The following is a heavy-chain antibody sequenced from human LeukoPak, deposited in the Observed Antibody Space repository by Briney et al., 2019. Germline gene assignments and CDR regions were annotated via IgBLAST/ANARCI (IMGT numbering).Heavy chain of an antibody. CDR2: IYPGDSDT. J-gene: IGHJ5*02. Sequence: GESLKISCKGSEYSFANYWIAWVRQMPGKGLDWMGIIYPGDSDTRYSPSFQGQVTISADKSISTAYLQWSSLKASDTAMYYCARPSLYRGGVKWFDPWGQGTLVTVSS. CDR3: ARPSLYRGGVKWFDP. CDR1: EYSFANYW. D-gene: IGHD1-26*01. V-gene: IGHV5-51*01.